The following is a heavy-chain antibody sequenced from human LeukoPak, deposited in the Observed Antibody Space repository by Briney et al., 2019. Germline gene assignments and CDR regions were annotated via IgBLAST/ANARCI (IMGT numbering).Heavy chain of an antibody. CDR3: ARNSGWYYYFDY. J-gene: IGHJ4*02. V-gene: IGHV4-59*11. CDR1: GGSISSHY. Sequence: SETLSLTCTVSGGSISSHYWSWIRQPPGKGLEWIGYIYYSGSTNYNPSLKSRVTISVDTSKNQFSLKLSSVTAADTAVYYCARNSGWYYYFDYWGQGTLVTVSS. CDR2: IYYSGST. D-gene: IGHD6-19*01.